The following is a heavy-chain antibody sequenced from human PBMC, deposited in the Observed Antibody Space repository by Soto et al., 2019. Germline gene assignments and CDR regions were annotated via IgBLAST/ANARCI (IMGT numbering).Heavy chain of an antibody. Sequence: QVQLVQSGAEVKKPGSSVKVSCKASGGTFSSYAISWVRQAPGQGLEWMGGIIPIFGTANYAQKFQGRVTITADESTSTAYMELSSLRSEDTAVYYCAGRDDSSGYYRLYYFDYWGQGTLVTVSS. J-gene: IGHJ4*02. D-gene: IGHD3-22*01. V-gene: IGHV1-69*01. CDR1: GGTFSSYA. CDR3: AGRDDSSGYYRLYYFDY. CDR2: IIPIFGTA.